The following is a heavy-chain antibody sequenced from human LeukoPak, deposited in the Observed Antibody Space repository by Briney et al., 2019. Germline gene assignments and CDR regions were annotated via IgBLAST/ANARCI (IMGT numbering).Heavy chain of an antibody. CDR2: IYYSGST. J-gene: IGHJ3*02. Sequence: LRLSCAASGFTFSSYAMSWVRQHPGKGLEWIGYIYYSGSTYYNPSLKSRVTISVDTSKNQFSLKLSSVTAADTAVYYCARGRGSGWYTPDAFDIWGQGTMVTVSS. V-gene: IGHV4-31*02. CDR3: ARGRGSGWYTPDAFDI. D-gene: IGHD6-19*01. CDR1: GFTFSSYA.